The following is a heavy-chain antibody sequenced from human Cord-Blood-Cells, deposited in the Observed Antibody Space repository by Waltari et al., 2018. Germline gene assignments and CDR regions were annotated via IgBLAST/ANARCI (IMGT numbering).Heavy chain of an antibody. CDR1: GYTFISYA. CDR3: GRELLRAFDI. J-gene: IGHJ3*02. CDR2: SNASNGNP. Sequence: QVQLVQSGAEVKKPGASVKVSCKASGYTFISYAMHWVRQAPGQRLELMGLSNASNGNPKDVQKFQGRVTTPRDTPASTAYMELSSLRSEDTAVYYCGRELLRAFDIWGQGTMVTVSS. D-gene: IGHD1-26*01. V-gene: IGHV1-3*01.